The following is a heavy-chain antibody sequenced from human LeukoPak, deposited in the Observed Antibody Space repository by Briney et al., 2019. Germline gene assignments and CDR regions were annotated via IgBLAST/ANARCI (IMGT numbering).Heavy chain of an antibody. D-gene: IGHD6-19*01. CDR1: GGTFSSYG. V-gene: IGHV1-69*13. CDR3: ARGYPGIAVAGSGTFDY. J-gene: IGHJ4*02. CDR2: IIPIFGTA. Sequence: SVKVSCKASGGTFSSYGISWVRQAPGQGLEWMGGIIPIFGTANYAQKFQGRVTITADESTSTAYMELSSLRSEDTAVYYCARGYPGIAVAGSGTFDYWGQGTLVTVSS.